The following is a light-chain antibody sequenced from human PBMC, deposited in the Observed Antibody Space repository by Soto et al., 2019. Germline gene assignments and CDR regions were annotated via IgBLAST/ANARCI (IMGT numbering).Light chain of an antibody. V-gene: IGLV1-44*01. Sequence: QSALTQPPSSSETPGQPGSISCSGSNSNIASNTVNWYQHLPGTAPKLLIYYNNQRPSGVPDRFSGSKSGTSASLAISGLQSEDESDYYCAAWDDTLKRYVFGTGTKVTVL. CDR3: AAWDDTLKRYV. J-gene: IGLJ1*01. CDR2: YNN. CDR1: NSNIASNT.